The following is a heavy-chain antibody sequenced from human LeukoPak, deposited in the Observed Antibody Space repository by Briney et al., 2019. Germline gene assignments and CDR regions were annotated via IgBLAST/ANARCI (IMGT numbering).Heavy chain of an antibody. D-gene: IGHD6-13*01. J-gene: IGHJ4*02. V-gene: IGHV3-33*01. CDR3: ARDGLAAAGTRFDY. CDR2: IWYDGTNK. CDR1: GFTFSSYG. Sequence: PGRSLRLSCAASGFTFSSYGMHWDRQAPGKGLEWVAFIWYDGTNKYYADSVKGRFTFSRDNSKNTLYLQMNSLRAEDTAVYYCARDGLAAAGTRFDYWGQGTLVTVSS.